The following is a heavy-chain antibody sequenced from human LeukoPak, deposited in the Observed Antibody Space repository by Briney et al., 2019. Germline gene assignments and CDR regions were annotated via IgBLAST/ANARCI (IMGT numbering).Heavy chain of an antibody. Sequence: PSQTLSLTCAVSGGSISSGGYSSSWIRQPPGKGLEWIGYIYHSGSTYYNPSLKSRVTISVDRSKNQFSLKLSSVTAADTAVYYCARISSGYDDYWGQGTLVTVSS. CDR3: ARISSGYDDY. CDR2: IYHSGST. V-gene: IGHV4-30-2*01. D-gene: IGHD3-22*01. CDR1: GGSISSGGYS. J-gene: IGHJ4*02.